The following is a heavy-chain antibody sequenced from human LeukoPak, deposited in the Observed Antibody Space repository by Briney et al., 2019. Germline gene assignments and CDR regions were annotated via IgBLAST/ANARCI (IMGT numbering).Heavy chain of an antibody. V-gene: IGHV4-39*01. CDR2: IYYSGST. CDR3: ARMKRITMIVVVIPRGLIDY. Sequence: SETLSLTCTVSGGSISSSSYYWGWIRQPPGKGLEWIGSIYYSGSTYYNPSLKSRVTISVDTSKNQFSLKLSSVTAADTAVYYCARMKRITMIVVVIPRGLIDYWGQGTLVTVSS. D-gene: IGHD3-22*01. J-gene: IGHJ4*02. CDR1: GGSISSSSYY.